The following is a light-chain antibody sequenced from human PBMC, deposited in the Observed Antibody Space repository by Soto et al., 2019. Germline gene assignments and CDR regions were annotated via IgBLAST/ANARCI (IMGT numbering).Light chain of an antibody. CDR2: EVS. J-gene: IGLJ2*01. V-gene: IGLV2-14*01. CDR1: SSDVGGYKF. CDR3: SSYTSSTTQV. Sequence: QSALTQPASVSGSPGQSITISCTGTSSDVGGYKFVSWYQQHPGKAPKLMIYEVSNRPSGVPNRFSGSKSGNTASLTISGLQAEDEAHYYCSSYTSSTTQVFGGGTKLTVL.